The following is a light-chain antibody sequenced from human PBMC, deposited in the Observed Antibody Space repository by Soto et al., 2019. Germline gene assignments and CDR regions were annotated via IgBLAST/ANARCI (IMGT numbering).Light chain of an antibody. J-gene: IGLJ2*01. V-gene: IGLV3-1*01. CDR2: QDT. CDR3: QTWDSNTVI. CDR1: KLGDKY. Sequence: SYELTQPPSVSVSPGQTASVTYSGDKLGDKYACWYQQKPGQSPVPVIYQDTKRPSGIPERFSGSNSGNTATLTISGTQAMDEADYYCQTWDSNTVIFGGGTKLTVL.